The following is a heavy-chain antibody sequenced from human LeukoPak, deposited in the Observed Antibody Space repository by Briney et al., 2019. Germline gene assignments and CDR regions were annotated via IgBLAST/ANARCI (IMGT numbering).Heavy chain of an antibody. CDR3: ASHKYPVQAFDV. Sequence: SETLSLTCTVSGGSIRSSYYYWSWIRQSPGTGLEWIGEIHHSGSTNYNSSLESRVTMSIDTSNNQFSLKLTSVTAADTAVYYCASHKYPVQAFDVWGQGTMVTVSS. J-gene: IGHJ3*01. CDR1: GGSIRSSYYY. D-gene: IGHD2-2*02. CDR2: IHHSGST. V-gene: IGHV4-39*01.